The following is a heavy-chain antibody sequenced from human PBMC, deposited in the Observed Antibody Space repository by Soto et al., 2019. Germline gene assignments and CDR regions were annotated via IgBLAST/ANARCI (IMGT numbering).Heavy chain of an antibody. CDR2: ISYDGSNK. Sequence: QVQLVESGGGVVQPGRSLRLSCAASGFTFSSYGMHWVRQAPGKGLEWVAVISYDGSNKYYADSVKGRFTISRDNSKNTLYLQMNSLRAEDTAVYYCAKDPARSQNNWFDPWGQGTLVTVSS. J-gene: IGHJ5*02. CDR1: GFTFSSYG. V-gene: IGHV3-30*18. CDR3: AKDPARSQNNWFDP.